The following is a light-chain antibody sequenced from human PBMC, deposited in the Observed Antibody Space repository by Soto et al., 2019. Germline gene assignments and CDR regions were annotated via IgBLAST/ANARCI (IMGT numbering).Light chain of an antibody. Sequence: QSALTQPASVSGSPGQSITISCTGTSSDIGSYNYVSWYQQHPGRAPKLIIYEVTNRPSGVPDRFSGSKSGTSASLAISGLRTEDEADYYCATWDDSLSGRVFGGGTKLTVL. CDR1: SSDIGSYNY. CDR3: ATWDDSLSGRV. V-gene: IGLV2-14*01. CDR2: EVT. J-gene: IGLJ3*02.